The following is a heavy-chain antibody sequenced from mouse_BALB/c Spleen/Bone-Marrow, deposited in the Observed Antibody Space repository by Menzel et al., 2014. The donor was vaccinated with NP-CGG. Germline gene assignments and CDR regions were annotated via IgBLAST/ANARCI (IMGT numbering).Heavy chain of an antibody. J-gene: IGHJ4*01. CDR3: TRQRGDYAMDY. CDR1: GFTFSSYG. D-gene: IGHD1-1*02. V-gene: IGHV5-9-3*01. Sequence: VQLQQSGGGLVKPGGSLKLSCAASGFTFSSYGVSWVRQTPEKRLEWVATISNGGNYTYYPDSVKGRFTISRDNVKNTLYLQMSSLRSEDTAMYYCTRQRGDYAMDYWGQGTSVTVSS. CDR2: ISNGGNYT.